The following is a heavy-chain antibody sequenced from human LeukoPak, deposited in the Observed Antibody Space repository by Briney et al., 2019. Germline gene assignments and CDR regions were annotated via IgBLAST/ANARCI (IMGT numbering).Heavy chain of an antibody. V-gene: IGHV1-18*01. D-gene: IGHD2-15*01. CDR2: ISGYNGNT. CDR1: GYTFTSYG. CDR3: ARDPKSQYCSAGSCYLET. Sequence: GASVKVSCKASGYTFTSYGISWVRQAPGQGLEWMGWISGYNGNTKYAEKFQGRVTMTTDTSTSTAYMDLKSLRFDDTAVYYCARDPKSQYCSAGSCYLETWGQGTLVTVSS. J-gene: IGHJ5*02.